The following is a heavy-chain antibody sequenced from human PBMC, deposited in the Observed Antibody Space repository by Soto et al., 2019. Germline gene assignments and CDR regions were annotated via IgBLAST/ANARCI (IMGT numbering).Heavy chain of an antibody. J-gene: IGHJ4*02. V-gene: IGHV3-23*01. Sequence: GGAVRGSCAASGVTCSRYAMSWVRQAPGTGLEWVSAVTSGGSAYYADSVKGRFTISRDNSNRTLYLQMNSLRAEDTAVYYCAKPPQGKYYFDPWGQGTLVTAPQ. CDR1: GVTCSRYA. CDR2: VTSGGSA. CDR3: AKPPQGKYYFDP.